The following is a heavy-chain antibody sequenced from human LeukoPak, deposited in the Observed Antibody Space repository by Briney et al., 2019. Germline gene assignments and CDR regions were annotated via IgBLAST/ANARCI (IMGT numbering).Heavy chain of an antibody. CDR2: IYYSGST. CDR3: AGGGKYYYDSSGYYQFDY. J-gene: IGHJ4*02. V-gene: IGHV4-61*01. Sequence: SETLSLTCIVPGYSINSGYYWGWIRQPPGKGLEWIGYIYYSGSTNYNPSLKSRVTISVDTSKNQFSLKLSSVTAADTAVYYCAGGGKYYYDSSGYYQFDYWGQGTLVTVSS. CDR1: GYSINSGYY. D-gene: IGHD3-22*01.